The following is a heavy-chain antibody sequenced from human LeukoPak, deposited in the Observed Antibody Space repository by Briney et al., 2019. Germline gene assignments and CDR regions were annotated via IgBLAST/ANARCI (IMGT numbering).Heavy chain of an antibody. CDR1: GFTVSSNY. J-gene: IGHJ3*02. CDR3: ARDMYYYDSSGYPPDAFDI. CDR2: IYSGGST. V-gene: IGHV3-53*01. D-gene: IGHD3-22*01. Sequence: GGSLRLSCAASGFTVSSNYMSWVRQAPGKGLEWVSVIYSGGSTYYADSVKGRFTISRDNSKNTLYLQMNSLRAEDTAVSYCARDMYYYDSSGYPPDAFDIWGQGTMVTVSS.